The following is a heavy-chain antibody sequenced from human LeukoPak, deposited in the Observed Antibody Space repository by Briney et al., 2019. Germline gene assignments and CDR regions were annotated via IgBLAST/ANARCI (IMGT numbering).Heavy chain of an antibody. D-gene: IGHD1-26*01. V-gene: IGHV1-46*01. Sequence: WASVKVSCKASGYTFTSYYMHWVRQAPGQGLEWMGIINPSGGSTSYAQKFQGRVTMTRDTSTSTVYMELSSLRSEDTAVYYCARDLSWELRGYSTIDYWGQGNLVTVSS. J-gene: IGHJ4*02. CDR2: INPSGGST. CDR3: ARDLSWELRGYSTIDY. CDR1: GYTFTSYY.